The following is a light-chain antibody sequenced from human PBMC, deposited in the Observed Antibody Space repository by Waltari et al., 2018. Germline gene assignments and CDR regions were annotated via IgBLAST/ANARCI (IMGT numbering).Light chain of an antibody. Sequence: IVMTQSPATLSVSPGERATLSCRASQSISFNLAWYQQKPGQAPRLLIYGASTRASGIPARVSGSGSETDFSLTISSLQSEDFAVYFCQQYNTGPPCTFGQGTKVEVK. V-gene: IGKV3-15*01. CDR2: GAS. CDR3: QQYNTGPPCT. CDR1: QSISFN. J-gene: IGKJ1*01.